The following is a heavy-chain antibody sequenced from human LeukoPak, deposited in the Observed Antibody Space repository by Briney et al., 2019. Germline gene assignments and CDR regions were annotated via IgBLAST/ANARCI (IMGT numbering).Heavy chain of an antibody. Sequence: PSETLSLTCTVSGGSISSYYWSWIRQPPGKGLEWIGNIYYSGSTNYNPSLKSRVTISVDTSKNQFSLKLSSVTAADTAVYYCARGYNWNDNWFDPWGQGTLVTVSS. D-gene: IGHD1-20*01. CDR3: ARGYNWNDNWFDP. V-gene: IGHV4-59*01. CDR2: IYYSGST. J-gene: IGHJ5*02. CDR1: GGSISSYY.